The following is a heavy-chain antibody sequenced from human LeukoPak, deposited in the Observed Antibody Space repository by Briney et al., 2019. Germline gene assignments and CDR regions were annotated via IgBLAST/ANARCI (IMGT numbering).Heavy chain of an antibody. D-gene: IGHD5-18*01. CDR3: ARDRHTAIDY. J-gene: IGHJ4*02. Sequence: PSETLSLTCTVSGGSISTYYWTWIRQPPGKGLEWIGYIYYSGITNYNPSLKSRVTISVDTSKKQFSLKLSSVTAADTAMYYCARDRHTAIDYWGQGTLVTVSS. CDR1: GGSISTYY. V-gene: IGHV4-59*01. CDR2: IYYSGIT.